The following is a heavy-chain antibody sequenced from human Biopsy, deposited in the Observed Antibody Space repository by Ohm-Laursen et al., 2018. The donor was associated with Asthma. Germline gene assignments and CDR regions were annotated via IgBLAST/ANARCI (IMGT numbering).Heavy chain of an antibody. CDR1: GGTFNTYV. CDR3: ARKAGSCISRTCYSLDF. CDR2: INSVFGTT. D-gene: IGHD2-2*01. Sequence: SVKVSCKSLGGTFNTYVIGWVRQAPGQGLEWMGGINSVFGTTTYPQKFQDRVTINADDSTSTVYMGLNSLRSEDMAVYYCARKAGSCISRTCYSLDFWGQGTLVTVSS. J-gene: IGHJ4*02. V-gene: IGHV1-69*13.